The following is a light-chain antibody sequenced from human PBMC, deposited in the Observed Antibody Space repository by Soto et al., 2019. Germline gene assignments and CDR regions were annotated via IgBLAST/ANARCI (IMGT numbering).Light chain of an antibody. CDR1: SSNVGSNP. CDR3: AAWDDSLNGPV. Sequence: QSVLTQPPSASGTPGQRVTISCSGSSSNVGSNPVDWYQHLPGTAPKLLIHSNNQRPSGVPDRFSASKSGSSASLAISGLQSEDEADYYCAAWDDSLNGPVFGGGTKLTVL. CDR2: SNN. J-gene: IGLJ3*02. V-gene: IGLV1-44*01.